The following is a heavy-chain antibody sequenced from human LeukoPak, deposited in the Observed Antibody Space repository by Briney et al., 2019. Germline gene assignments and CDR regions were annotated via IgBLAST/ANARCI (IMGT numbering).Heavy chain of an antibody. CDR2: INHSGST. D-gene: IGHD3-16*01. J-gene: IGHJ5*02. V-gene: IGHV4-34*01. Sequence: SETLSLTCAVYGGSFSGYYWSWIRQPPGKGLEWIGEINHSGSTNYNPSLKSRVTISVDTSKNQFSLKLSSVTAADTAVYYCATQTLRSWFDPWGQGTLVTVTS. CDR3: ATQTLRSWFDP. CDR1: GGSFSGYY.